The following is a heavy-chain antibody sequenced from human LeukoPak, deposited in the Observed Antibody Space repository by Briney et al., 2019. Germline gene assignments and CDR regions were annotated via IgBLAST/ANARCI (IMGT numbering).Heavy chain of an antibody. Sequence: PGGSLRLSCAGSGFTFNKAWMSWVRQAPGKGLEWVGRIKSKTAGGTADYAAPVKGRFAISRDDSKNTLYLQMNSLKTEGTAVYYCTTGLFSFDSDAFDIWGQGQWSPSLQ. CDR3: TTGLFSFDSDAFDI. J-gene: IGHJ3*02. CDR1: GFTFNKAW. V-gene: IGHV3-15*01. D-gene: IGHD3-9*01. CDR2: IKSKTAGGTA.